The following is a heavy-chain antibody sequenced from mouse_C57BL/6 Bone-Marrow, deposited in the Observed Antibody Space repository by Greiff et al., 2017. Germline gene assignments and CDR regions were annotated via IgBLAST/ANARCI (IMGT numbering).Heavy chain of an antibody. Sequence: QVQLQQPGAELVRPGTSVKLSCKASGYTFTSYWMHWVKQRPGQGLEWIGVIDPSDSYTNYNQKFKGKATLTVDTSSSTAYMQLSILTSEASAVYYCARVNIYFDYWGQGTTLTVSS. CDR2: IDPSDSYT. CDR3: ARVNIYFDY. CDR1: GYTFTSYW. V-gene: IGHV1-59*01. J-gene: IGHJ2*01.